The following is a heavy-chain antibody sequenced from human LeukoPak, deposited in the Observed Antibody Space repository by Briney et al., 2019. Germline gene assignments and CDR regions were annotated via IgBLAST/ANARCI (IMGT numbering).Heavy chain of an antibody. D-gene: IGHD1-26*01. V-gene: IGHV4-59*01. CDR2: IYYSGST. Sequence: PSETLSLTCTVSGGSISSYYWSWIRQPPGKGLEWIGYIYYSGSTNYNPSLKSRVTISVDTSKNQFSLKLGSVTAADTAVYYCARGFEGGSWTWFDPWGQGTLVTVSS. CDR3: ARGFEGGSWTWFDP. CDR1: GGSISSYY. J-gene: IGHJ5*02.